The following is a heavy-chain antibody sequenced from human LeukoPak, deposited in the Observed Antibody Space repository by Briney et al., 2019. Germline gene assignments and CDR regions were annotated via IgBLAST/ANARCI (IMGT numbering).Heavy chain of an antibody. CDR1: GFTFTSYA. CDR2: ISKSGSST. D-gene: IGHD3-10*01. CDR3: ANTMVRGSCKMDV. J-gene: IGHJ6*02. V-gene: IGHV3-23*05. Sequence: GGSLRLSCAASGFTFTSYAMTWVRQAPGKGLEWVAGISKSGSSTYYADSVKGRFTISRDNSKNTLYLQLSSLRAEDTAVYYCANTMVRGSCKMDVWGQGTTVTVSS.